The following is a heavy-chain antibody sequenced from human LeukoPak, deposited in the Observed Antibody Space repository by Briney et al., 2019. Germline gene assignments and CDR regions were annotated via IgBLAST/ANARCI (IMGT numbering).Heavy chain of an antibody. V-gene: IGHV4-39*07. D-gene: IGHD1-14*01. CDR2: IYYSGST. CDR3: ARVYKSTYFDY. CDR1: GGSISSSSYY. J-gene: IGHJ4*02. Sequence: SETLSLTCTVSGGSISSSSYYWGWIRQPPGKGLEWIGSIYYSGSTYYNPSLKSRVTISVDTSKNQFSLKLSSVIAADTAVYYCARVYKSTYFDYWGQGTLVTVSS.